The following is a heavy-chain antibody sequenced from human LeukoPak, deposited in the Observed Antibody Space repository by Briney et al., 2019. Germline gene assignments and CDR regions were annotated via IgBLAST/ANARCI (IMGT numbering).Heavy chain of an antibody. Sequence: SETLSLTCTVSGGSISSSSYYWGWIRQPPGKGLEWIGSIYYRGSTNYNPSLKSRVTFSVDTSKNQFSLKLNSVTAADTAVYYCARGGDYGDLRYFDYWGQGTRVTVSS. CDR1: GGSISSSSYY. V-gene: IGHV4-39*07. CDR2: IYYRGST. CDR3: ARGGDYGDLRYFDY. J-gene: IGHJ4*02. D-gene: IGHD4-17*01.